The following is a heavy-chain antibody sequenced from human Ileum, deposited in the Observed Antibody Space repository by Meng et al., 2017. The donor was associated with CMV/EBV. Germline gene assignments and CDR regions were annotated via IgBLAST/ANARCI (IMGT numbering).Heavy chain of an antibody. CDR3: ARDTVGSTWLHGY. D-gene: IGHD6-13*01. J-gene: IGHJ4*02. CDR2: ITSSGSYI. V-gene: IGHV3-21*01. CDR1: GFTFSSYN. Sequence: GGSLRLSCAASGFTFSSYNMNWVRQAPGKGLEWVSSITSSGSYIYYADSVKGRFTISRDNAKNSLYLQMNSLRAEDTAVYYCARDTVGSTWLHGYWGQGTLVTVSS.